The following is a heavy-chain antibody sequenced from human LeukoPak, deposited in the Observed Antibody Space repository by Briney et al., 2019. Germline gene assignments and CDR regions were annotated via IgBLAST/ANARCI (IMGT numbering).Heavy chain of an antibody. CDR2: ISPYNGNT. Sequence: ASVKVSCKASGYTFNTYGITWVRQAPGQGLEWMGWISPYNGNTNYAQKFQGRVTMTRDTSISTAYMELSRLRSDDTAVYYCARGPAIVVVPAATYYYYYMDVWGKGTTVTVSS. J-gene: IGHJ6*03. CDR3: ARGPAIVVVPAATYYYYYMDV. V-gene: IGHV1-18*01. CDR1: GYTFNTYG. D-gene: IGHD2-2*01.